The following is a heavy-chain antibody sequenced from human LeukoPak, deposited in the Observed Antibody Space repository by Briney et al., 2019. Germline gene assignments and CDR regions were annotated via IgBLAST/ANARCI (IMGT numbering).Heavy chain of an antibody. Sequence: PSQTLSLTCTVSGGSISSGDYYWSWIRQPPGKGLEWLGYIYYSGSTYYNPSLKSRVTISVDTSKTQFSLKLSSVTAADTAVYYCARKYYDILTGFDYWGQGTLVTVSS. CDR3: ARKYYDILTGFDY. D-gene: IGHD3-9*01. CDR2: IYYSGST. V-gene: IGHV4-30-4*01. J-gene: IGHJ4*02. CDR1: GGSISSGDYY.